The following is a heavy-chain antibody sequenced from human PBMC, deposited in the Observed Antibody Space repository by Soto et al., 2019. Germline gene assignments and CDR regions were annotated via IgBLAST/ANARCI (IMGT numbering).Heavy chain of an antibody. D-gene: IGHD6-19*01. CDR1: GDSVFSSTAA. Sequence: LSQTLSLTCAISGDSVFSSTAAWNWIRQSPSRGLEWLGRTYYRSKWYNDYAVSVKSRITINPDTSKHQFSLQLNSVTPEDTAVYYCERDRSRSGWFNAFDIWGHGTMVTVSS. J-gene: IGHJ3*02. V-gene: IGHV6-1*01. CDR3: ERDRSRSGWFNAFDI. CDR2: TYYRSKWYN.